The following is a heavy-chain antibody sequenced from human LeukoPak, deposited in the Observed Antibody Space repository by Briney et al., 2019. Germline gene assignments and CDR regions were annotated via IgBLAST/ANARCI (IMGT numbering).Heavy chain of an antibody. CDR2: IGASGGRT. Sequence: GGSLRLSCTASGFTFSAYAMSWVRQSPGKGLEWVSSIGASGGRTYYADSVKGRFTISRDNSKNTLYVQMNSLRADDTAVYYCARDLFLNGDYHSFDYWGQGTLVTVSS. D-gene: IGHD4-17*01. CDR1: GFTFSAYA. V-gene: IGHV3-23*01. CDR3: ARDLFLNGDYHSFDY. J-gene: IGHJ4*02.